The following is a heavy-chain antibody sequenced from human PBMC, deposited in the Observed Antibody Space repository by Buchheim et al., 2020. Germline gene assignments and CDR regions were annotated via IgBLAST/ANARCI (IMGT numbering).Heavy chain of an antibody. CDR3: ARDSGYGTFDY. CDR2: IRGGGSPI. Sequence: EVQLLESGGGLVQPGGSLRLSCAASGFTFSSYAMSWVRQAPGKGLEWISYIRGGGSPIYYTESVKGRFITSRDNSKNSLFLQMNSLRAEDTGVYYCARDSGYGTFDYWGQGTL. D-gene: IGHD1-1*01. CDR1: GFTFSSYA. J-gene: IGHJ4*02. V-gene: IGHV3-48*04.